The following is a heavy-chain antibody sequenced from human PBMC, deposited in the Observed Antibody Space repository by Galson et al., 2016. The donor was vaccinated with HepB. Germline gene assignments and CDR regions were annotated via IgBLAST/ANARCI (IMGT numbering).Heavy chain of an antibody. CDR3: ARPRGTSYYYYGMDV. CDR2: ISNSGSTT. D-gene: IGHD3-16*01. CDR1: GFTFSTYA. J-gene: IGHJ6*02. V-gene: IGHV3-23*01. Sequence: SLRLSCAASGFTFSTYAMSWVRQAPGKGLEWVSAISNSGSTTYYADSVKGRFTISRDNSKNTLYLQINSLRGEDTAVYYCARPRGTSYYYYGMDVWGQGTTVSVSS.